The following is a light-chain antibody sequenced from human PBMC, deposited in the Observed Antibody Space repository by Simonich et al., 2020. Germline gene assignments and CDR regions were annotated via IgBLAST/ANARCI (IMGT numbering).Light chain of an antibody. J-gene: IGKJ1*01. Sequence: DIVMTQPPLSLSVTPGQPASISCRSSQSLLHSNGYNYLDWYRQKPGQAPQLLIYLGSNRASGVPDRFSGSGSGTDFTLKISRVEAEDVGVYYCMQALQTPWTFGQGTKVEIK. V-gene: IGKV2-28*01. CDR3: MQALQTPWT. CDR2: LGS. CDR1: QSLLHSNGYNY.